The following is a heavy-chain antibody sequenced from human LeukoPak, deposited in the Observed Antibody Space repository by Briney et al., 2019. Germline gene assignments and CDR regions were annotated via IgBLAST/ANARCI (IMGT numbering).Heavy chain of an antibody. CDR3: ARXLXDKVYXYDSSGYYYSDY. Sequence: SVKVTCKASGGTFSSCAISWVRQAPGQGGEGMGRIIHILGTENYSQNFQGRVTITTEKSTITVYMELSSLISADTDVYYCARXLXDKVYXYDSSGYYYSDYWGQGXLLTGXX. J-gene: IGHJ4*02. V-gene: IGHV1-69*05. CDR1: GGTFSSCA. D-gene: IGHD3-22*01. CDR2: IIHILGTE.